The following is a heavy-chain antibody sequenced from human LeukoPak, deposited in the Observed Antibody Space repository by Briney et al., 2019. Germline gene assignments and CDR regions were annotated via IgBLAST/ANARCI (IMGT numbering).Heavy chain of an antibody. D-gene: IGHD3-16*02. CDR2: ISSSSSYI. Sequence: GGSLRLSCAASGFTFSSYSMNWVRQAPGKGLEWVSSISSSSSYIYYADSVKGRFTISRDNAKNSLYLQMNSLRAEDTAVYYCVRAQRIMITFGGVIVFDYWGQGTLVTVSS. CDR3: VRAQRIMITFGGVIVFDY. CDR1: GFTFSSYS. J-gene: IGHJ4*02. V-gene: IGHV3-21*01.